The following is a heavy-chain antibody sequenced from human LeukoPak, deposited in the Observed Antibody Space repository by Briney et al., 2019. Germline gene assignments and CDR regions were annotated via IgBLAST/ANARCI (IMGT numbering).Heavy chain of an antibody. Sequence: VASVKVSCKASGYTFTSNYRLWVRQAPGQGLEWMGIINPSGGSTSYAQKFQGRVTITADESTSTAYMELSSLRSEDTAVYYCARVARRVFDYWGQGTLVTVSS. J-gene: IGHJ4*02. CDR2: INPSGGST. CDR3: ARVARRVFDY. CDR1: GYTFTSNY. V-gene: IGHV1-46*01.